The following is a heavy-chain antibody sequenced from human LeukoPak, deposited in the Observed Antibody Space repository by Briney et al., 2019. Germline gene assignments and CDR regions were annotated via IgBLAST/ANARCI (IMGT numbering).Heavy chain of an antibody. D-gene: IGHD3-22*01. J-gene: IGHJ4*02. V-gene: IGHV1-46*01. CDR3: ATPHYYDSSGYQINSLDY. CDR1: GYTFTSYY. Sequence: ASVKVSCKASGYTFTSYYMHCVRQAPGQGLEWMGIINPSGGSTSYAQKFQGRVTMTRDTSTSTVYMELSSLRSEDTGVYYCATPHYYDSSGYQINSLDYWGQGTLVTVSS. CDR2: INPSGGST.